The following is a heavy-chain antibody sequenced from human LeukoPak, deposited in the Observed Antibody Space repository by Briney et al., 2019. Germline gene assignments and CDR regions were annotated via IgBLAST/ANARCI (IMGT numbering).Heavy chain of an antibody. V-gene: IGHV1-8*01. J-gene: IGHJ4*01. CDR2: MNPNTGKA. Sequence: GASVKVSCKASGHTFSSYDINWVRQATGQGLEWMGWMNPNTGKADYAQKFQGRVTLTRNTSINTVYMELSSLTSEDTAVYYCARGRPNQRLPDYWGQGTLVTVSS. D-gene: IGHD6-19*01. CDR3: ARGRPNQRLPDY. CDR1: GHTFSSYD.